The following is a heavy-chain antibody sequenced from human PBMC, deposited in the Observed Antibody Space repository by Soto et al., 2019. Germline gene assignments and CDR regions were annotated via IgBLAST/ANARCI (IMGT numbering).Heavy chain of an antibody. J-gene: IGHJ4*02. CDR2: ISWDGGST. CDR1: GFTFDDYT. Sequence: GGSLRLSCAASGFTFDDYTMHWVRQAPGKGLEWVSLISWDGGSTYYADSVKGRFTISRDNSKNSLYLQMNSLRTEDTALYYCAKDGEYSGSYHLAFDYWGQGTLVTVSS. V-gene: IGHV3-43*01. CDR3: AKDGEYSGSYHLAFDY. D-gene: IGHD1-26*01.